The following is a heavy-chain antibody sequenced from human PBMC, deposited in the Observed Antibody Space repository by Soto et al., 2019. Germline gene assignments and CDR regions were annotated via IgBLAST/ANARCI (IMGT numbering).Heavy chain of an antibody. V-gene: IGHV4-30-4*01. D-gene: IGHD3-16*01. Sequence: NPSETLSLTCTVSGGSTSSDNYWSCIRQPPGKGLEWIGHIYYSGNTDYNPSLKSRLAISIDTSKNQFSLKLSSVTAADTAVYFCAREGGESSDGLYYFDSWGQGSLVTVSS. CDR1: GGSTSSDNY. CDR2: IYYSGNT. CDR3: AREGGESSDGLYYFDS. J-gene: IGHJ4*02.